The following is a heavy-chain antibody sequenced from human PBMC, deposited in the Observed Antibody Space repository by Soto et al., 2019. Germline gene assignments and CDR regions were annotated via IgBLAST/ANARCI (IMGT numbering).Heavy chain of an antibody. J-gene: IGHJ5*02. CDR3: ARDGGVQARFNP. CDR2: ISAYNGNT. V-gene: IGHV1-18*01. CDR1: GYTFTSYG. Sequence: QVQLVQSGAEVKKPGASVKVSCKASGYTFTSYGISWVGQAPGQGLEWMGGISAYNGNTNYAQKLQDRVTTTTDTSTSTAYMELRSLSPDDTAVYYCARDGGVQARFNPWGQGTLVTVSS. D-gene: IGHD2-8*02.